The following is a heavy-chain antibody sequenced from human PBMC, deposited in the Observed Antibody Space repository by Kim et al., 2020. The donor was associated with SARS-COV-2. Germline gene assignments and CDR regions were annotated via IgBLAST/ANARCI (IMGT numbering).Heavy chain of an antibody. CDR3: ATIGELPRIAAAGKFFDY. D-gene: IGHD6-13*01. V-gene: IGHV1-69*01. J-gene: IGHJ4*02. Sequence: QGRVTITADESTSTAYMELSSLRSEDTAVYYCATIGELPRIAAAGKFFDYWGQGTLVTVSS.